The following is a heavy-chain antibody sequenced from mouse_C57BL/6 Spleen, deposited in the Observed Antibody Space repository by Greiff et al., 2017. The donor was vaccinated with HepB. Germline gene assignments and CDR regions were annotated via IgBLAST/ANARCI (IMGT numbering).Heavy chain of an antibody. Sequence: EVKLVESGPGLVKPSQSLSLTCSVTGYSITSGYYWNWIRQFPGNKLEWMGYISYDGSNNYNPSLKNRISITRDTSKNQFFLKLNSVTTEDTATYYCAREWDYGNFYAMDYWGQGTSVTVSS. J-gene: IGHJ4*01. CDR3: AREWDYGNFYAMDY. V-gene: IGHV3-6*01. D-gene: IGHD2-1*01. CDR1: GYSITSGYY. CDR2: ISYDGSN.